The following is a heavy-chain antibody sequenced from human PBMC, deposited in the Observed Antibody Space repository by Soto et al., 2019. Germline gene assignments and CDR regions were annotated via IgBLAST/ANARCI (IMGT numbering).Heavy chain of an antibody. Sequence: SETLSLTCTVSGGSISSYYWSWIRQPPGKGLEWIGYIYYSGSTNYNPSLKSRVTISVDTSKNQFSLKLSSVTAADTAVYYCARDGDGRMTTNPYYYNGMDVWGPGTTVTVSS. J-gene: IGHJ6*02. D-gene: IGHD4-4*01. CDR3: ARDGDGRMTTNPYYYNGMDV. CDR2: IYYSGST. V-gene: IGHV4-59*01. CDR1: GGSISSYY.